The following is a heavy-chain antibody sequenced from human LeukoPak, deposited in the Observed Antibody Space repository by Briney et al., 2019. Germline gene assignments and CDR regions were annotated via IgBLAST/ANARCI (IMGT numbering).Heavy chain of an antibody. J-gene: IGHJ1*01. V-gene: IGHV1-69*06. CDR1: GGTLSSYS. Sequence: SVNVSCKASGGTLSSYSISGVRQAPAQVREWGVLIIPIFGTGNYAQKFQGRVTITADNSKSTAYMELSRLSSDDTAVYSCASEVSAYSSRWYEGGYWGQGTLVPVSS. CDR3: ASEVSAYSSRWYEGGY. CDR2: IIPIFGTG. D-gene: IGHD6-13*01.